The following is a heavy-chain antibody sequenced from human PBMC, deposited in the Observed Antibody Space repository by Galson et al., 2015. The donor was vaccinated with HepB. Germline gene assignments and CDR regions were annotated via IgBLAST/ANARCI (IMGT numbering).Heavy chain of an antibody. CDR1: GGSISSDNYY. V-gene: IGHV4-61*02. CDR2: IYTRGST. CDR3: ARGFQHGSVYYYCYMDV. Sequence: TLSLTCTVSGGSISSDNYYWSWIRQPAGKGLEWIGRIYTRGSTNYNPSLMSRVTMSVDTSKKQFSLKLSSVTAADTAVYYCARGFQHGSVYYYCYMDVWGKGTTVTVSS. J-gene: IGHJ6*03. D-gene: IGHD6-25*01.